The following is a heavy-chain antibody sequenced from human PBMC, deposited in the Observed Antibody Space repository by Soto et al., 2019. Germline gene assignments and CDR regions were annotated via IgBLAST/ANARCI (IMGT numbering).Heavy chain of an antibody. J-gene: IGHJ6*02. Sequence: KQSQTLSLTCAISGDSVSSNSAAWNWIRQSPSRGLEWLGRTYYRSKWYNDYAVSVKSRITINPDTSKNQFSLQLNSVTPEDTAVYYCARGATYYYDSSGWAYYYYGMDVWGQGTTVTVSS. CDR1: GDSVSSNSAA. D-gene: IGHD3-22*01. V-gene: IGHV6-1*01. CDR3: ARGATYYYDSSGWAYYYYGMDV. CDR2: TYYRSKWYN.